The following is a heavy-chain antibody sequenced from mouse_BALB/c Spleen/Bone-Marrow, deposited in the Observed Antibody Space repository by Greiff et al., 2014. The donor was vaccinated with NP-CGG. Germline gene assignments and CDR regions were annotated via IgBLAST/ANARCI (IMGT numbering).Heavy chain of an antibody. V-gene: IGHV1S81*02. CDR1: GYTFTSYW. CDR2: INPSNGRT. D-gene: IGHD1-1*01. J-gene: IGHJ1*01. Sequence: QVQLQQPGAELVKPGASVKLSCKASGYTFTSYWMHWVKQRPGQGLEWIGEINPSNGRTNYNEKFKSKATLTVDKSSSTAYMQLSSLTSEDSAVYYCARYFHYYGSSYGYFDVWGAGTTVTVSS. CDR3: ARYFHYYGSSYGYFDV.